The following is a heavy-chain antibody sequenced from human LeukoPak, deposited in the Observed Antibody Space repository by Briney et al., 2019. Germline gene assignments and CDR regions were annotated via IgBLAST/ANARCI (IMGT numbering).Heavy chain of an antibody. J-gene: IGHJ4*02. CDR1: GFTFDDYS. CDR3: AKEDPATVWCTFDY. CDR2: IGRDGRST. Sequence: GGSLRLSCAASGFTFDDYSMHWVRQAPGKGLEWVSPIGRDGRSTYYTDSVKGRFTISRDNSKNSLYLQMNSLRIEDTALYYCAKEDPATVWCTFDYWGQGTPVTVSS. D-gene: IGHD2-8*01. V-gene: IGHV3-43*01.